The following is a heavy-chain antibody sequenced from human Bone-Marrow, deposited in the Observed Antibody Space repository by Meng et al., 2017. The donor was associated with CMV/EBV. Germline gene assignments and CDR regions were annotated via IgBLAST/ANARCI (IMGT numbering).Heavy chain of an antibody. V-gene: IGHV3-74*01. CDR2: INSDGSST. J-gene: IGHJ2*01. CDR3: ARDSYRVTIFGAAAVFDL. CDR1: GFTFSSYW. Sequence: GESLNISWAASGFTFSSYWMHWVRQAPGKGRVWVSRINSDGSSTSYADSVKGRFAITRANAKNTLYLQMNRLSAEDTAVYYCARDSYRVTIFGAAAVFDLWGRGTPVTVSS. D-gene: IGHD3-3*01.